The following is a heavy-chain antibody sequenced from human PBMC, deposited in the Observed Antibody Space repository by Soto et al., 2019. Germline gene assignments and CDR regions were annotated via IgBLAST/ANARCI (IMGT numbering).Heavy chain of an antibody. CDR2: ISSSSSTI. Sequence: EVQLVESGGGLVQPGGSLRLSCAASGFTFSSYSMNWVRQAPGKGLAWVSYISSSSSTIYYADSVKGRFTISRDNAKNSLYLQMNSLRDEDTAEYYWARGAGVATAYYFDYWGQGTLVTVSS. CDR3: ARGAGVATAYYFDY. J-gene: IGHJ4*02. CDR1: GFTFSSYS. V-gene: IGHV3-48*02. D-gene: IGHD5-12*01.